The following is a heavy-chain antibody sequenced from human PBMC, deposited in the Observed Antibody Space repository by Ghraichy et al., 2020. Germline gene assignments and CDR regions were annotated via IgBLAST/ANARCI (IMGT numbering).Heavy chain of an antibody. D-gene: IGHD4-11*01. J-gene: IGHJ6*03. CDR2: INHSGST. Sequence: SETLSLTCAVYGGSFSGSYWNWIRQPPGKGLEWIGEINHSGSTNYNPTLKSRVTISVDTSKKQFSLKLSSVTAADTAVYYCARGVADYRYYYYYMDVWGKGTTVTVSS. CDR1: GGSFSGSY. CDR3: ARGVADYRYYYYYMDV. V-gene: IGHV4-34*01.